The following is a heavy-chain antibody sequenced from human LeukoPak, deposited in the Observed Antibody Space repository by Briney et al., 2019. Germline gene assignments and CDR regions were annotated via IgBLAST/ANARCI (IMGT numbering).Heavy chain of an antibody. V-gene: IGHV3-7*01. D-gene: IGHD1-1*01. CDR1: GFTFRTYW. CDR3: AGDSDDSYDKIDY. CDR2: IKQDGSEK. Sequence: PGGSLRLSCVASGFTFRTYWMSWVRQAPGKGLEWVANIKQDGSEKYYLDSVKGRFTISRDNAKNSLYLQMNSLRVEDTAVYYCAGDSDDSYDKIDYWGQGTLVTVSS. J-gene: IGHJ4*02.